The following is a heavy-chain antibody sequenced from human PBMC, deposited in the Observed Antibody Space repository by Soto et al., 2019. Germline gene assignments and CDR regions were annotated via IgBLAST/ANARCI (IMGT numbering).Heavy chain of an antibody. Sequence: GASVKVSCKASGYTFTSYAMHWVRQAPGQRLEWMGWINAGDGNTKYSQKFQGRVTITEDTSTDTAYMELSSLRSEDTAVYYCATIDIVVVPAAGYYFDYWGQGTLVTVSS. CDR3: ATIDIVVVPAAGYYFDY. V-gene: IGHV1-3*01. CDR1: GYTFTSYA. CDR2: INAGDGNT. J-gene: IGHJ4*02. D-gene: IGHD2-2*01.